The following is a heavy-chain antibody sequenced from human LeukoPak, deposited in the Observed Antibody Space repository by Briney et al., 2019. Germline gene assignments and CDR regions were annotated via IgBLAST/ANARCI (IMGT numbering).Heavy chain of an antibody. CDR2: ISSSGTTI. D-gene: IGHD5-12*01. Sequence: GGSLRLSCAASGFTFSSYEMHWVRQAPGKGLEWVADISSSGTTIYYADSVKGRFTISRDNAKNSLYLQMNGLAEDTAVYYCARILVATPGVDPWGQGTQVTVSS. J-gene: IGHJ5*02. CDR3: ARILVATPGVDP. CDR1: GFTFSSYE. V-gene: IGHV3-48*03.